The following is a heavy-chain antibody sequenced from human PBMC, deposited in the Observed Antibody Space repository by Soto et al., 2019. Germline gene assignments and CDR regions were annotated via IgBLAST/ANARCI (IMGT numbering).Heavy chain of an antibody. D-gene: IGHD6-19*01. V-gene: IGHV1-24*01. Sequence: ASVKVSCKVSGYTLTELSMHWVRQAPGKGLEWMGGFDPEDGETIYAQKFQGRVTMTEDTSTDTAYMELSSLRSEDTAVYYCATYLSPGIAVAGTDYFDYWGQGTLVTVSS. CDR1: GYTLTELS. CDR2: FDPEDGET. CDR3: ATYLSPGIAVAGTDYFDY. J-gene: IGHJ4*02.